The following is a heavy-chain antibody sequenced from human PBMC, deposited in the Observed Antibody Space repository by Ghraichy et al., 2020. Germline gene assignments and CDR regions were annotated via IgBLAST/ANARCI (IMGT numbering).Heavy chain of an antibody. Sequence: GGSLRLSCAASGFTFSDHYMDWVRQAPGKGLEWVGRTRNKANSYTTEYAASVKGRFTISRDDSKNSLYLQMNSLKTEDTAVYYCAREPPPTYYDFWSGYSAYWYFDLWGRGTLVTVSS. V-gene: IGHV3-72*01. CDR2: TRNKANSYTT. J-gene: IGHJ2*01. CDR3: AREPPPTYYDFWSGYSAYWYFDL. D-gene: IGHD3-3*01. CDR1: GFTFSDHY.